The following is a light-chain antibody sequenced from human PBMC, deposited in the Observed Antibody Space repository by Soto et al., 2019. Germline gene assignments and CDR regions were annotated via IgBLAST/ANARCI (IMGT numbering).Light chain of an antibody. CDR1: QSISSF. V-gene: IGKV1-39*01. CDR3: QQSHSTPPT. Sequence: DIQLTQSPSSPSASVGDRVTISCRASQSISSFLNWYQQKPGKAPKVLIYGASTLLSGVPSRFSGSGSGTDFTLTIDSLQVEDFATYYCQQSHSTPPTFSQGTRLEIK. J-gene: IGKJ5*01. CDR2: GAS.